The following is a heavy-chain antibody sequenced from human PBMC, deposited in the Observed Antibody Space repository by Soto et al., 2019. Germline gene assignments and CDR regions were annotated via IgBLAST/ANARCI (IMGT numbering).Heavy chain of an antibody. D-gene: IGHD6-13*01. CDR3: VASLAASGLNWLDP. CDR2: IFANGHT. CDR1: GGSISEKY. Sequence: SETLSLTGIVSGGSISEKYWNWVRQPPGKGLEWIGLIFANGHTDYNPSLKSRVTMSVDASKNQFSLRLTSMTAADTAVYYCVASLAASGLNWLDPWGRGTLVTVSS. V-gene: IGHV4-4*07. J-gene: IGHJ5*02.